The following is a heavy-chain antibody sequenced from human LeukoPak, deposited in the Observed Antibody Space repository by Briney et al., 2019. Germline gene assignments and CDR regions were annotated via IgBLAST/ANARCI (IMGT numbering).Heavy chain of an antibody. Sequence: PGGFLRLSCAASGFTFSDYYMSWIRQAPGKGLEWVSYISGTSSYTTYADSVKGRFTISRDNAKNSLYLQMNSLRGEDTAVYYCARLGSIAAAGTPDYWGQGTLVTVSS. D-gene: IGHD6-13*01. CDR2: ISGTSSYT. CDR3: ARLGSIAAAGTPDY. CDR1: GFTFSDYY. V-gene: IGHV3-11*06. J-gene: IGHJ4*02.